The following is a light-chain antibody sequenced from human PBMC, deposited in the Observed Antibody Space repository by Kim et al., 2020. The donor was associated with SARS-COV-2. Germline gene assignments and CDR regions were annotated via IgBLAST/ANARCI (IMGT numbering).Light chain of an antibody. Sequence: EIVMTQSPATLSVSPGEGATLSCRASQSVGTNLAWYQQKPGQAPRLLISGASTMATGIPARFSGSGSGTEFTLTISSLQSEDFAVYYCQQYNKWPPITFGQGTRLEIK. V-gene: IGKV3-15*01. CDR3: QQYNKWPPIT. J-gene: IGKJ5*01. CDR1: QSVGTN. CDR2: GAS.